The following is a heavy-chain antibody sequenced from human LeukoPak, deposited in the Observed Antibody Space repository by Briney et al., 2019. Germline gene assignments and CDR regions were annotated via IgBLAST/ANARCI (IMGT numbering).Heavy chain of an antibody. CDR1: GGSFSGYY. D-gene: IGHD4-23*01. V-gene: IGHV4-34*01. CDR2: INHSGST. Sequence: PSETLSLTCAVYGGSFSGYYWSWIRQPPGKGLEWIGEINHSGSTNYNPSLKSRVTISVDTSENQFSLKLSSVTAADTAVYYCARDPSDYGGNSGFDYWGQGTLVTVSS. J-gene: IGHJ4*02. CDR3: ARDPSDYGGNSGFDY.